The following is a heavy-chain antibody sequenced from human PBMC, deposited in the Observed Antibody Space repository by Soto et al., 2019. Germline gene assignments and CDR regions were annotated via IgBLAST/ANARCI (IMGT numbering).Heavy chain of an antibody. CDR1: GASISSGDYY. CDR2: IYSSGST. Sequence: QVQLQESGPGLVEPSQTLSLTCTVSGASISSGDYYWTWIRQPPGKGLEWIGYIYSSGSTNYNPSLRSRVTMSKDTSKNQCSLKLSSVTAADTAVYYCARRVTGGGERFDPWGQGTLVTVSS. D-gene: IGHD3-10*01. CDR3: ARRVTGGGERFDP. V-gene: IGHV4-30-4*01. J-gene: IGHJ5*02.